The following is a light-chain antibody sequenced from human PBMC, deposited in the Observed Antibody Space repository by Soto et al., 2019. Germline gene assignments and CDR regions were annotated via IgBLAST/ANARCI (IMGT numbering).Light chain of an antibody. Sequence: QSALTQPASVSGSPGQSIAISCTGTSSDVGGYDRVSWYQHHPGKAPTLMIYEVNKRPSGVSDRFSGSKSGNTASLPISGIQAEDEADYYCCSSVGSPNRVFGGGTKVTVL. CDR1: SSDVGGYDR. V-gene: IGLV2-23*02. CDR3: CSSVGSPNRV. J-gene: IGLJ3*02. CDR2: EVN.